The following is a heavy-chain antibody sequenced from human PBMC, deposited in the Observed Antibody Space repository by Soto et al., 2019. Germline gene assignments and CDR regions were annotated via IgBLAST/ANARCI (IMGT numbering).Heavy chain of an antibody. D-gene: IGHD3-10*01. CDR2: ISGSGGST. CDR1: GFTFSSYA. Sequence: EVQLLESGGGLVQPGGSLRLSCAASGFTFSSYAMSWVRQAPGKGLEWVSAISGSGGSTYYADSVKGRFTISRDNSKNTLYLQMNSLRAEDTAVYYCAKGGEWAVRGLYPKPFDPWGQGTLVTVSS. J-gene: IGHJ5*02. CDR3: AKGGEWAVRGLYPKPFDP. V-gene: IGHV3-23*01.